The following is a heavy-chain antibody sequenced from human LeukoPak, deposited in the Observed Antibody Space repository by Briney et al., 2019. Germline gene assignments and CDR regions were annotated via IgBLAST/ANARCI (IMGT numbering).Heavy chain of an antibody. Sequence: GGSLRLSCAASGFTFSSYGMHWVRQAPGKGLEWVAIISYDGSNKYYADSVKGRFTISRDNSKNTLYLQMNSLRAEDTAVYYCAKDPGSGSWEAQYYFDYWGQGTLVTVSS. CDR3: AKDPGSGSWEAQYYFDY. V-gene: IGHV3-30*18. D-gene: IGHD1-26*01. CDR1: GFTFSSYG. CDR2: ISYDGSNK. J-gene: IGHJ4*02.